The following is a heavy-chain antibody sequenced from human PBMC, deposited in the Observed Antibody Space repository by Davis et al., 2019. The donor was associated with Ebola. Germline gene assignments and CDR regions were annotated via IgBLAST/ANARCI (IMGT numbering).Heavy chain of an antibody. V-gene: IGHV4-34*01. CDR2: INHSGST. J-gene: IGHJ6*02. CDR1: GGSFSGYY. CDR3: ARGVQLFGYYYYGMDV. Sequence: SETLSLTCAVYGGSFSGYYWSWIRQPPGKGLEWIGEINHSGSTNYNPSLKSRVTISVDTSKNQFSLKLSSVTAADTAVYYCARGVQLFGYYYYGMDVWGQGTTVTVSS. D-gene: IGHD5-18*01.